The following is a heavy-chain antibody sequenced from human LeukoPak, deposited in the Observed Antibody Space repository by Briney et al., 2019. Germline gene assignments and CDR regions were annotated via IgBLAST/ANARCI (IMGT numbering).Heavy chain of an antibody. CDR2: VNRDGSET. J-gene: IGHJ6*02. V-gene: IGHV3-7*03. CDR3: ARNNGMDV. Sequence: GGSLRLSCAASGFALSSHWMTWVRQVPGRGLGWVANVNRDGSETYYLDSVKGRFTISKDNAKNSLYLQMNSLRAEDTALYHCARNNGMDVWGQRTTVIVSS. CDR1: GFALSSHW.